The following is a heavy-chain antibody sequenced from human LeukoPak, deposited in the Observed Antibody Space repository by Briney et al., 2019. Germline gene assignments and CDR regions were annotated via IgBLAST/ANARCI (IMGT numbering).Heavy chain of an antibody. CDR2: IYHSGST. J-gene: IGHJ3*02. CDR1: GGSISSSNW. V-gene: IGHV4-4*02. CDR3: ARAVGATSPRAFDI. Sequence: PSETLSLTCAVSGGSISSSNWWSWVRQPPGKGLEWIGEIYHSGSTNYNPSLKSRVTISVDTSKNQFSLKLSSVTAADTAVYYCARAVGATSPRAFDIWGQGTMVTVSS. D-gene: IGHD1-26*01.